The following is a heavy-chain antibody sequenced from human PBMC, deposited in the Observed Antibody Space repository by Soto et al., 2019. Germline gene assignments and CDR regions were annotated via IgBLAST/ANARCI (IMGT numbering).Heavy chain of an antibody. V-gene: IGHV1-69*13. J-gene: IGHJ6*02. D-gene: IGHD2-2*01. Sequence: GASVKVSCKASGGTFSSYAISWLRQAPGQGLEWMGGIIPIFGTANYAQKFQGRVTITADESTSTAYMELSSLRSEDTAVYYCARELSRRYCSSTSCYPRARNHYYYYYGMDVWGQGTTVTVSS. CDR2: IIPIFGTA. CDR1: GGTFSSYA. CDR3: ARELSRRYCSSTSCYPRARNHYYYYYGMDV.